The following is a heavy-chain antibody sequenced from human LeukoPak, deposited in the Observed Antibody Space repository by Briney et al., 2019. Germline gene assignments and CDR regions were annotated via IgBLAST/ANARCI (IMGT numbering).Heavy chain of an antibody. V-gene: IGHV1-69*01. Sequence: SVKVSCKASGGTFSSYAISWVRQAPGQGLEWMGGIIPIFGTANYAQKFQGRVTITADESTSTAYMELSSLRSEDTAVYYCARDYHKYCSGGSCHANWGQGTLVTVSS. CDR2: IIPIFGTA. D-gene: IGHD2-15*01. CDR1: GGTFSSYA. CDR3: ARDYHKYCSGGSCHAN. J-gene: IGHJ4*02.